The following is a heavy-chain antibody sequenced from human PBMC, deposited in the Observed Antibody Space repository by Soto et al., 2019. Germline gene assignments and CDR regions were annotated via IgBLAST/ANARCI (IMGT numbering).Heavy chain of an antibody. CDR1: GFTFSSYW. V-gene: IGHV3-74*01. Sequence: GGSLRLSCAASGFTFSSYWMHWVRQAPGKGLVWVSRINSDGSSTSYADSVKGRFTISRDNAKNTLYLQMNSLRAEDTAVYYCARDRGSVRSYSSSYPDYWGQGTLVTVSS. D-gene: IGHD6-6*01. CDR2: INSDGSST. J-gene: IGHJ4*02. CDR3: ARDRGSVRSYSSSYPDY.